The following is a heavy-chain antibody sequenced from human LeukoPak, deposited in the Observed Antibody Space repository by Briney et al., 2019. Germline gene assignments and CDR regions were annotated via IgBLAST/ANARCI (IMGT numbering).Heavy chain of an antibody. V-gene: IGHV3-7*03. CDR3: ARDNKEETYYYDSSGHYRLGDYYYYMDV. J-gene: IGHJ6*03. Sequence: PGGSLRLSCAASGFSFITYWMTWVRQAPGKGLEWVANIKQDGSEKHYADSVKGRFTISRDNAKNSLFLQMNSLRAEDTAVYYCARDNKEETYYYDSSGHYRLGDYYYYMDVWGQGTLVTVSS. CDR1: GFSFITYW. D-gene: IGHD3-22*01. CDR2: IKQDGSEK.